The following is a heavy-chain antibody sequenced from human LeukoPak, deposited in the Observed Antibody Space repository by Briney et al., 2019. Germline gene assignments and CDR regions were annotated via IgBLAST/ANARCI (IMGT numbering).Heavy chain of an antibody. V-gene: IGHV3-33*01. J-gene: IGHJ4*02. CDR1: GFXFSYYG. D-gene: IGHD3-10*01. CDR2: IWYDGGSK. CDR3: VRDSSGDSSGRPSLDY. Sequence: PARSLTLSCGASGFXFSYYGMHWVRQAPGKGLEWVGNIWYDGGSKYYADPVKGRFTISRDNSKNTLNLQMNSLRADDTAVYFCVRDSSGDSSGRPSLDYWGQGTMVTVSS.